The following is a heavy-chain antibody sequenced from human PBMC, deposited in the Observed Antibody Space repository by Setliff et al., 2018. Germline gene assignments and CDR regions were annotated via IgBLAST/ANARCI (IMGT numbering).Heavy chain of an antibody. D-gene: IGHD3-22*01. V-gene: IGHV2-26*01. Sequence: SGPTLVNPTETLTLTCTVSGFSLSNSKVGVSWIRQPPGKALEWLAHIFSNGEQSYSTTLRSRLTISKDTSKSQVVLTMANMDPADTGTYYCARTRADPYYYDSRGYYYDAFDVWGQGTLVTVSS. CDR1: GFSLSNSKVG. CDR2: IFSNGEQ. CDR3: ARTRADPYYYDSRGYYYDAFDV. J-gene: IGHJ3*01.